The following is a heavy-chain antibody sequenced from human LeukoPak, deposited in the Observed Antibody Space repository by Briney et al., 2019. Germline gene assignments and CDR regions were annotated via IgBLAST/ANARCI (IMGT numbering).Heavy chain of an antibody. CDR3: ARQDSSAYYFDY. D-gene: IGHD3-22*01. CDR1: GGSISGSSYY. J-gene: IGHJ4*02. CDR2: IYYSGST. V-gene: IGHV4-39*01. Sequence: PSETLSLTCTVSGGSISGSSYYWGWIRQPPGKGLEWIGSIYYSGSTYYNPSLKSRVTISVDTSKNQFSLKLSSVTAADTAVYYCARQDSSAYYFDYWGQGTLVTVSS.